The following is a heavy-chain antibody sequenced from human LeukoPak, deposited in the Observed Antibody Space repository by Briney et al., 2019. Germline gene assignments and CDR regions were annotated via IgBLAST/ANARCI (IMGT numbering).Heavy chain of an antibody. J-gene: IGHJ4*02. V-gene: IGHV3-33*06. CDR3: AKGSPYYYDSSGYSGFDY. CDR1: GFTFSSYG. Sequence: GGSLRLSCAASGFTFSSYGMHWVRQAPGEGLEWVAVIWYDGSNKYYADSVKGRFTISRDNSKNTLYLQMNSLRAEDTAVYYRAKGSPYYYDSSGYSGFDYWGQGTLVTVSS. D-gene: IGHD3-22*01. CDR2: IWYDGSNK.